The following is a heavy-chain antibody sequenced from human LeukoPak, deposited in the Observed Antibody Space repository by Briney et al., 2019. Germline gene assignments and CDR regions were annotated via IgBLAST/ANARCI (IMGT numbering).Heavy chain of an antibody. J-gene: IGHJ4*02. CDR1: GYSFTSYW. D-gene: IGHD1-26*01. CDR2: IYPGDSDT. V-gene: IGHV5-51*01. Sequence: GESLKISCKGSGYSFTSYWIGWVRQMPGKGLEWMGIIYPGDSDTRYSPSFQGQVTISVDKSINTAYLQRSSLKASDTAIYYCARQGGGSFSRSDYWGQGTLVTVSS. CDR3: ARQGGGSFSRSDY.